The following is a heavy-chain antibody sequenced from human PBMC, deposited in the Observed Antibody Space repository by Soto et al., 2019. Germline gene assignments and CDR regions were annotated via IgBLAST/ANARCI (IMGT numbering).Heavy chain of an antibody. D-gene: IGHD6-19*01. CDR3: ARKSSGWFGADY. CDR2: VNSGGGTT. V-gene: IGHV3-23*01. J-gene: IGHJ4*02. Sequence: EVQLLESGGGLVQPGGSLRLSCAASGFTFTNYVLTWVRQAPGKGLEWVSSVNSGGGTTYYADSVKGRFTISRDNSRNTLYLQMSSLRGEDTAVYYCARKSSGWFGADYWGQGALVTVSS. CDR1: GFTFTNYV.